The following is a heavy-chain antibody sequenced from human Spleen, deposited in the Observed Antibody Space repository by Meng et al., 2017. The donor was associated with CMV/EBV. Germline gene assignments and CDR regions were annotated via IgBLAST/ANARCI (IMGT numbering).Heavy chain of an antibody. J-gene: IGHJ4*02. CDR1: GFTFSDYY. CDR3: AKVADYDSGWYDY. CDR2: ISGSGGST. V-gene: IGHV3-23*01. D-gene: IGHD6-19*01. Sequence: GESLKISCAASGFTFSDYYMSWIRQAPGKGLEWVSAISGSGGSTYYADSVKGRFTISRDNSKNTLYLQMNSLRAEDTAVYYCAKVADYDSGWYDYWGQGTLVTVSS.